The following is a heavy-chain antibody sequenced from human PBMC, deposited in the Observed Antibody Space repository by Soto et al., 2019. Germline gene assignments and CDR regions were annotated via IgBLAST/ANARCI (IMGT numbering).Heavy chain of an antibody. D-gene: IGHD2-15*01. CDR3: ARARWYDAFDV. V-gene: IGHV4-38-2*01. CDR1: GFFISSGNY. J-gene: IGHJ3*01. CDR2: IFHGGNT. Sequence: LSLTCAVSGFFISSGNYWGWIRKPPGKGLEWIGSIFHGGNTYYNPSLKSRVTISVDMSKDQFSLKLNSVTAADTAVYYCARARWYDAFDVWGQGTVVTVSS.